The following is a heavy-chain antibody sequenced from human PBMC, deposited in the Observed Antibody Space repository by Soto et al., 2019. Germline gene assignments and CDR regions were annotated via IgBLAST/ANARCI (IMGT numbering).Heavy chain of an antibody. CDR1: GFTFSSYA. J-gene: IGHJ4*02. CDR3: ARDYYTSYDNSGYYRSPAY. D-gene: IGHD3-22*01. Sequence: GGSVRLSCAASGFTFSSYAMPWARQAPGKGLGWVALISYDGSDKDYADSVKGRFTISRDNSRNTLLLQMNSLRAEDTAVYYCARDYYTSYDNSGYYRSPAYWGQGT. CDR2: ISYDGSDK. V-gene: IGHV3-30-3*01.